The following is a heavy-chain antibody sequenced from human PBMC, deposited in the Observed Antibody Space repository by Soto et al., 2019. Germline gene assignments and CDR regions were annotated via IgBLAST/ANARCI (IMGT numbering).Heavy chain of an antibody. Sequence: SVKVSCKASGGTFSNYAISWVRQAPGQGLEWMGGIIPIFGTANYAQKFQGRVTITADESTSTAYMELSSPRSEDTAVYYCARLFRIAAAGTGWFDPWGQGTLVTVSS. J-gene: IGHJ5*02. CDR1: GGTFSNYA. CDR2: IIPIFGTA. CDR3: ARLFRIAAAGTGWFDP. D-gene: IGHD6-13*01. V-gene: IGHV1-69*13.